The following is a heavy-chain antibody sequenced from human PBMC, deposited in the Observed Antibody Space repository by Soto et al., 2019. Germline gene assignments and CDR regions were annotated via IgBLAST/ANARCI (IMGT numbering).Heavy chain of an antibody. CDR1: GASISGFY. D-gene: IGHD1-1*01. J-gene: IGHJ5*02. Sequence: PSETLSLTRTVSGASISGFYCSWIRKSAGKGLEWIGRIYATGTTDYNPSLKSRVMMSVDTSKKQFSLKLRSVTAADTAVCYCARDGTKTLRDWFDPWGQGISVTVAS. CDR3: ARDGTKTLRDWFDP. V-gene: IGHV4-4*07. CDR2: IYATGTT.